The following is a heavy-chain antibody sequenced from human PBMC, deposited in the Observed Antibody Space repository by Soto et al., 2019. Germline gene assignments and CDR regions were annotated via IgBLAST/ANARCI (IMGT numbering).Heavy chain of an antibody. CDR3: ASRDPGTSVDY. CDR2: IYRTGST. CDR1: GGSFTSNNW. J-gene: IGHJ4*02. D-gene: IGHD1-7*01. Sequence: SETLSLTCAVSGGSFTSNNWWTWVRQPPGQGLEWIGEIYRTGSTNYNPSLKSRVTISLDKSENQFSLKVNSLTAAYTAVYYCASRDPGTSVDYWGQGTLVTVSS. V-gene: IGHV4-4*02.